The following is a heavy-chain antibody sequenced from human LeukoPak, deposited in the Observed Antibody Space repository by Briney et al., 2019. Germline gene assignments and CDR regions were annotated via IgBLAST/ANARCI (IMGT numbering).Heavy chain of an antibody. Sequence: SQTLSLTCTVSGGSISSGDYYWSWIRQPPGKGRESIGYIYYSGCTYYNPSLKSRVTISVDTSKNQFSLKLSSVTAADTAVYYCARGAYYPVFDYWGQGTLVTVSS. CDR2: IYYSGCT. J-gene: IGHJ4*02. D-gene: IGHD3-10*01. CDR3: ARGAYYPVFDY. CDR1: GGSISSGDYY. V-gene: IGHV4-30-4*08.